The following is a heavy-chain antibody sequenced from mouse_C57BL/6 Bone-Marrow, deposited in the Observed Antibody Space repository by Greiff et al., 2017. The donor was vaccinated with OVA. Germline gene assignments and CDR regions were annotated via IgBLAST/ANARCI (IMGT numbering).Heavy chain of an antibody. Sequence: EVKLVESGGGLVKPGGSLKLSCAASGFTFRSYAMSWVRQTPEKRLEWVATISDGGSYTYYPDNVKGRFTISRDNAKNNLYLQMSHLKSEDTAMYYCARWFYDGYLYAMDYWGQGTSVTVSS. CDR3: ARWFYDGYLYAMDY. J-gene: IGHJ4*01. V-gene: IGHV5-4*03. CDR2: ISDGGSYT. D-gene: IGHD2-3*01. CDR1: GFTFRSYA.